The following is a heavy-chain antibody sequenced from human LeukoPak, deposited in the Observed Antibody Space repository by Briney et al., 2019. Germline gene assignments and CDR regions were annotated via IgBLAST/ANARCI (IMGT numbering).Heavy chain of an antibody. CDR3: ARVIWRQLAPFDY. Sequence: GGSLRLSCAASGFSFRAYWMTWVRQAPGTGLEWVAIIKEGGSETYSMDSVKGRFTISRDNAKNSLYLQMNSLRGDDTAVYYCARVIWRQLAPFDYWGQGALVTVSS. CDR2: IKEGGSET. CDR1: GFSFRAYW. J-gene: IGHJ4*02. D-gene: IGHD6-13*01. V-gene: IGHV3-7*03.